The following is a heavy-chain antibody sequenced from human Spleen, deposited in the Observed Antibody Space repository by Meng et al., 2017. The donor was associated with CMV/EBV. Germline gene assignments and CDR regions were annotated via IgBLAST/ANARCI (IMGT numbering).Heavy chain of an antibody. CDR3: ARDDLGELLGFDY. Sequence: QLVHLGAAVKKPGASWRCSGKTSGYTFTGYYMHWVRQAPGQGLEWMGRINPNSGATNYAHKFQGKVTITRDTSASTAYMELSSLRSEDTAVYYCARDDLGELLGFDYWGQGTLVTVSS. CDR1: GYTFTGYY. V-gene: IGHV1-2*06. CDR2: INPNSGAT. J-gene: IGHJ4*02. D-gene: IGHD3-10*01.